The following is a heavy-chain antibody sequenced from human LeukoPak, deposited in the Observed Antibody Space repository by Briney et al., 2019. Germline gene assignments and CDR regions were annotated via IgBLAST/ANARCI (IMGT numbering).Heavy chain of an antibody. V-gene: IGHV4-28*01. Sequence: PSETLSLTCAVSGYSISSSNWWGWIRQLPGKGLEWIGYIYYSGSTYYNPSLKSRVTMSVDTSKNQFSLKLSSVTAVDTAVYYCARRRGAARHGGFDYWGQGTLVTVSS. CDR1: GYSISSSNW. CDR3: ARRRGAARHGGFDY. J-gene: IGHJ4*02. CDR2: IYYSGST. D-gene: IGHD6-6*01.